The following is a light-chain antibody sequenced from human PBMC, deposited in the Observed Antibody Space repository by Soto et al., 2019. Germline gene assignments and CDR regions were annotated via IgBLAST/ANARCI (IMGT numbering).Light chain of an antibody. Sequence: SYELTQPPSVSVAPGKTARITCGGNNIGSKSVHWYRQKSGQAPVLVIYYDSDRPSGIPERFSGSNSGNTATLTISRVEAGDEADYYCQVWDSSSDRVFGTGTKLTVL. CDR1: NIGSKS. J-gene: IGLJ1*01. CDR3: QVWDSSSDRV. V-gene: IGLV3-21*04. CDR2: YDS.